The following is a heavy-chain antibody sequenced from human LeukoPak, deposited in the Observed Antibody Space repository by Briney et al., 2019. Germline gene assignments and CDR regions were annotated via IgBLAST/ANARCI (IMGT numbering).Heavy chain of an antibody. J-gene: IGHJ5*02. Sequence: SQTLSLTCTVSGGSISSGGYYWSWIRQHPGKGLEWIGYIYYSGSTYYNPSLKSRVTISGDTSKNQFSLKLISVTAADAAVYYCAGHDYYGSGSYRWGQGTLVTVSS. CDR1: GGSISSGGYY. CDR2: IYYSGST. D-gene: IGHD3-10*01. V-gene: IGHV4-31*03. CDR3: AGHDYYGSGSYR.